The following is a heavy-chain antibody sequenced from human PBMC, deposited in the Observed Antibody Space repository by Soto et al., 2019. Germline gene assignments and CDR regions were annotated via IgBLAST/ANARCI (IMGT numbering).Heavy chain of an antibody. CDR2: MDSYTGNT. J-gene: IGHJ4*02. Sequence: QAQLVQSGAEVKKPGASVKVSCKASGYTLSTYDINWVRQAAGQGLEWMGWMDSYTGNTGYAQEFQGRLIMTRDTSIAASYMDVRSLQSEDTADYFGATGSQTPDYWGQGTLVTVSS. CDR1: GYTLSTYD. CDR3: ATGSQTPDY. V-gene: IGHV1-8*01. D-gene: IGHD6-13*01.